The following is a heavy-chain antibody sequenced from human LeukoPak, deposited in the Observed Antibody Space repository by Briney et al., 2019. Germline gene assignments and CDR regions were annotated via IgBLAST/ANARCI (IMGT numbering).Heavy chain of an antibody. CDR2: ISSSGSTI. J-gene: IGHJ4*02. V-gene: IGHV3-11*01. CDR3: ARATPQQLVIPLDY. Sequence: GGSLRLSCAAPGFTFSDYYMSWIRQAPGKGLEWVSYISSSGSTIYYADSVKGRFTISRDNAKNSLYLQMNSLRAEDTAVYYCARATPQQLVIPLDYWGQGTLVTVSS. D-gene: IGHD6-13*01. CDR1: GFTFSDYY.